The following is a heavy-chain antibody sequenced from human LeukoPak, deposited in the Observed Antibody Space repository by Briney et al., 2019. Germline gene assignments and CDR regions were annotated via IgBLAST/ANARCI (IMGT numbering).Heavy chain of an antibody. V-gene: IGHV3-33*06. Sequence: GGSLRLSCAASGFTFSSYGMHWVRQAPGKGLEWVAVIWYDGSNKYYADSVKGRFTISRDNSKNTLYLQMNSLRAEDTAVYYCAKGGGREVVTASPFDYWGQGTLVTVSS. CDR2: IWYDGSNK. CDR3: AKGGGREVVTASPFDY. CDR1: GFTFSSYG. D-gene: IGHD2-21*02. J-gene: IGHJ4*02.